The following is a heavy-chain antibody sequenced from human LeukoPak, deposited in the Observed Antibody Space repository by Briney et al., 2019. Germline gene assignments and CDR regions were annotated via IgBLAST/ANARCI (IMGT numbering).Heavy chain of an antibody. CDR2: INPSGGST. Sequence: ASANVSCKASGYTFTSYYMHWVRQAPGQGLEWMGIINPSGGSTSYAQKFQGRVTMTRDMSTSTVYMELSSPRSEDTAVYYCAREEMRYYGPRGVYYYYYMDVWGKGTTVTVSS. D-gene: IGHD3-3*01. J-gene: IGHJ6*03. CDR3: AREEMRYYGPRGVYYYYYMDV. CDR1: GYTFTSYY. V-gene: IGHV1-46*01.